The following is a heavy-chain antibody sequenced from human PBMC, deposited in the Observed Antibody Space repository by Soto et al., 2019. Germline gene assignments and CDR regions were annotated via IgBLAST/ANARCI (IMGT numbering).Heavy chain of an antibody. J-gene: IGHJ6*02. CDR1: GGSISSYY. CDR3: ARQGFGPLHGLVDV. D-gene: IGHD3-10*01. Sequence: QVQLQESGPGLVKPSETLSLSCTVSGGSISSYYWSWFRQSPGKRMEWIGYVHHSWGSSYNPSLQSGVAISLDPSKSQFPLKVTSVTATDTAVYYCARQGFGPLHGLVDVWGQGTTVTVSS. V-gene: IGHV4-59*08. CDR2: VHHSWGS.